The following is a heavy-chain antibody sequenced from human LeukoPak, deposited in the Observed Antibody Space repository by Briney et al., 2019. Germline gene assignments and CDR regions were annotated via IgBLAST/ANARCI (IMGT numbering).Heavy chain of an antibody. J-gene: IGHJ6*03. CDR2: IIPIFGTA. CDR1: GYTFTSYG. V-gene: IGHV1-69*06. Sequence: GASVKVSCKASGYTFTSYGISWVRQAPGQGLEWMGGIIPIFGTANYAQKFQGRVTITADKSTSTAYMELSSLRSEDTAVYYCARFRPVGDYYMDVWGKGTTVTVSS. CDR3: ARFRPVGDYYMDV. D-gene: IGHD3-16*01.